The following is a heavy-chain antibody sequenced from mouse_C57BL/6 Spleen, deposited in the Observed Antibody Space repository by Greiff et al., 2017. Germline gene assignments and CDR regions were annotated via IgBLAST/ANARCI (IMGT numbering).Heavy chain of an antibody. Sequence: QVQLQQSGAELVRPGTSVKVSCKASGYAFTNYLIEWVKQRPGQGLEWIGVINPGSGGTNYNEKFKGKATLTADKSTSNAYMQISSLTSADSAVYFCARERTGDAMDYWGQGTSVTVSS. CDR1: GYAFTNYL. V-gene: IGHV1-54*01. J-gene: IGHJ4*01. CDR3: ARERTGDAMDY. CDR2: INPGSGGT.